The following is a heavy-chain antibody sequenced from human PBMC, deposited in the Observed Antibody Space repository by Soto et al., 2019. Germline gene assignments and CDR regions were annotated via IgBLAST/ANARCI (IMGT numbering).Heavy chain of an antibody. J-gene: IGHJ6*02. Sequence: QVQLVQSGAEVKKPGSSVKVSCKASGGTFSSYAISWVRQAPGQGLEWMGGIIPIFGTANYAQKFQGRVTITADESTSTAYMELSSLRSEDTAVYYCARDRPDCISTSCYVATVTTLHVWGQGTTVTVSS. CDR3: ARDRPDCISTSCYVATVTTLHV. V-gene: IGHV1-69*12. CDR1: GGTFSSYA. D-gene: IGHD2-2*01. CDR2: IIPIFGTA.